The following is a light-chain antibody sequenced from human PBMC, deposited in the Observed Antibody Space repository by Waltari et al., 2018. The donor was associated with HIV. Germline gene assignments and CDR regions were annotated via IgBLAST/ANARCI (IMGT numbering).Light chain of an antibody. CDR3: QQYAKSPRT. V-gene: IGKV3-20*01. CDR2: GAS. Sequence: EIVLTQSPDTLSLSPGANATLSCRASQTVTENYLAWYQQKPGQAPRLLIHGASSRATGIPDRFSGSGSETDFTLTINSLVPGDYAIFYCQQYAKSPRTFGQGTKLE. J-gene: IGKJ2*01. CDR1: QTVTENY.